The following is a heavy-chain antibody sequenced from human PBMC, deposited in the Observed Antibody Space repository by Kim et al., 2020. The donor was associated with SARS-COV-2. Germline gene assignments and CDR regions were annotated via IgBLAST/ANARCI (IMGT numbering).Heavy chain of an antibody. Sequence: SETLSLTCSVSGGSISSGYWSWIRQSPGKGLEWIGYIYFSGSTNYNPSLKSRVTISLDSSKSQFSLKLTSVTAADTATYYCARSGAITIPPTGRYFHLWGRGALVTVSS. CDR1: GGSISSGY. CDR2: IYFSGST. J-gene: IGHJ2*01. V-gene: IGHV4-59*01. D-gene: IGHD3-9*01. CDR3: ARSGAITIPPTGRYFHL.